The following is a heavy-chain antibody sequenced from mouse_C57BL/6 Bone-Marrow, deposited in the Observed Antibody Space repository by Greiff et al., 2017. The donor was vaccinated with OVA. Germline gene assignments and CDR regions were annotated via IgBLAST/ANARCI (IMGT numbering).Heavy chain of an antibody. CDR3: TTRRLRRGDAMDY. CDR1: GFNIKDYY. D-gene: IGHD2-4*01. J-gene: IGHJ4*01. V-gene: IGHV14-1*01. CDR2: IDPEDGDT. Sequence: EVQLQQSGAELVRPGASVKLSCTASGFNIKDYYMHWVKQRPEQGLEWIGRIDPEDGDTEYAPKFQGKATMTADTTSNTAYLQLSSLTTEDTAVYYCTTRRLRRGDAMDYWGQGTSVTVSS.